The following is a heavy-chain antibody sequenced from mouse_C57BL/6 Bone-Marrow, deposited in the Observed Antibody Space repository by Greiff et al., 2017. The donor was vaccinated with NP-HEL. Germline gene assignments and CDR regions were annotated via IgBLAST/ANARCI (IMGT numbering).Heavy chain of an antibody. Sequence: QVQLQQSGAELVKPGASVKLSCKASGYTFTSYWMHWVKQRPGQGLEWIGMIHPNSGSTNYNEKFKSKATLTVDKSSSTAYMQLSSLTSEDSAVYYCARPAVSITTVRFAYWGQGTLVTVSA. J-gene: IGHJ3*01. CDR2: IHPNSGST. CDR3: ARPAVSITTVRFAY. D-gene: IGHD1-1*01. V-gene: IGHV1-64*01. CDR1: GYTFTSYW.